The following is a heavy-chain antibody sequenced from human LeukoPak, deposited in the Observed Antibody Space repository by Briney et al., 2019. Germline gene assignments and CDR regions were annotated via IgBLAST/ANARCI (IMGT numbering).Heavy chain of an antibody. CDR3: ARDNYGDYPIDY. CDR2: INDDGSGT. Sequence: PGGSLRLSCAASGFTFSSYWMHWVRQAPGKGLVWVSRINDDGSGTSYADSVKGRFTISRDNAKNTPYLQMNSLRAEDTAVYYCARDNYGDYPIDYWGQGTLVTVSS. J-gene: IGHJ4*02. V-gene: IGHV3-74*01. CDR1: GFTFSSYW. D-gene: IGHD4-17*01.